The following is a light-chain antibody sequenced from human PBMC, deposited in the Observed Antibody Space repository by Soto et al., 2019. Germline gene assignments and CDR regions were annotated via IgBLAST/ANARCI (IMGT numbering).Light chain of an antibody. CDR3: QTWGTGIVV. Sequence: QPVLTQSPSASASLGASVKLTCTLSSGHSSYAIAWHQQQPEKGPRYLMKLNSDGSHSKGDGIPDRFSGSSSGAERYLTISILQSEDEADDYCQTWGTGIVVFGGGTQLTVL. J-gene: IGLJ2*01. CDR1: SGHSSYA. V-gene: IGLV4-69*01. CDR2: LNSDGSH.